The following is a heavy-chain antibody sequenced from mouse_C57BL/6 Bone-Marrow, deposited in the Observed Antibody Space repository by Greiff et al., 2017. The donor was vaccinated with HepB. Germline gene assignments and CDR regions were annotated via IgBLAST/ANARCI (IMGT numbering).Heavy chain of an antibody. CDR2: INPSTGGT. V-gene: IGHV1-42*01. Sequence: VQLQQSGPELVKPGASVKISCKASGYSFTGYYMNWVKQSPEKSLEWIGEINPSTGGTTYNQKFKAKATLTVDKSSSTAYMQLKSLTSEDSAVYYCARLDYGSSYYFDYWGQGTTLTVSS. J-gene: IGHJ2*01. CDR3: ARLDYGSSYYFDY. CDR1: GYSFTGYY. D-gene: IGHD1-1*01.